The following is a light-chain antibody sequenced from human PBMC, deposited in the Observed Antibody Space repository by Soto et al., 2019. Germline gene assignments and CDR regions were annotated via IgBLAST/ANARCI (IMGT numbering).Light chain of an antibody. V-gene: IGKV3-15*01. CDR2: VAS. J-gene: IGKJ1*01. Sequence: DMVCTQSPGTLSLCAGERATLSCRASQSVSSSYLAWYQQKPGQAPRLLIYVASTRATGIPARFSGSGSGPEFPLTISSLKPEDSPVYYCRQYNHRPTFGQGTQVDIK. CDR3: RQYNHRPT. CDR1: QSVSSSY.